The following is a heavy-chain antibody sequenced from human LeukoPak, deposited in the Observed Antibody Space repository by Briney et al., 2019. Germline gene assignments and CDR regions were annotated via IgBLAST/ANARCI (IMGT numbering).Heavy chain of an antibody. CDR3: AKDRSDYSSSWYVWWFDP. Sequence: GRSLRLSCAASGFTFSNYGMHWVRQAPGKGLEWVAVISYDGSIKFSADSVKGRFTISRDNSKNTLYLQMNSLRAEDTAVYYCAKDRSDYSSSWYVWWFDPWGQGTLVTVSS. CDR1: GFTFSNYG. CDR2: ISYDGSIK. J-gene: IGHJ5*02. V-gene: IGHV3-30*18. D-gene: IGHD6-13*01.